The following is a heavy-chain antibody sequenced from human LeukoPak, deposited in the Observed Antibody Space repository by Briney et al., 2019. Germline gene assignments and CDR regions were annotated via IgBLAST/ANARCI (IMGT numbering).Heavy chain of an antibody. V-gene: IGHV4-59*01. J-gene: IGHJ6*02. CDR3: ARGAFYYYGMDV. Sequence: SETLSLTCTVSGGSISSYYWSWIRQPPGEGLEWIGYIYYSGSTNYNPSLKSRVTISVDTSKNQFSLKLSSVTAADTAVYYCARGAFYYYGMDVWGQGTTVTVSS. CDR1: GGSISSYY. CDR2: IYYSGST.